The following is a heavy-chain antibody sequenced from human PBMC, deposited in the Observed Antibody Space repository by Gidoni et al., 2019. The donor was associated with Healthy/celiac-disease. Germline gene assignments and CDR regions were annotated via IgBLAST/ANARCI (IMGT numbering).Heavy chain of an antibody. CDR1: GGTFSSYA. CDR2: IIPIFGAA. V-gene: IGHV1-69*01. J-gene: IGHJ4*02. CDR3: ASRILELTSVDY. Sequence: QVQLVQSGAEVKKPGSSVKVYCNASGGTFSSYAISWVRQAPGQGLEWMGGIIPIFGAATSAQMFQGRVTITADESTSTDYMELSSLRSEDTAVYYCASRILELTSVDYWGQGTLVTVSA. D-gene: IGHD3-16*01.